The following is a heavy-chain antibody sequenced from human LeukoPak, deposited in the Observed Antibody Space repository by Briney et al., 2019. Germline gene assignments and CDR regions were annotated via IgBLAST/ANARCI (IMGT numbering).Heavy chain of an antibody. Sequence: SETLSLTCTVSGGSISSYYWSWIRQPAGKGLEWIGRIHLSGNTDYNPSLKSRVTLSVDTSKNQFSLGLSSVTAADTAVYYCARGPPPDFDYWGRGTLVTVSS. J-gene: IGHJ4*02. CDR1: GGSISSYY. V-gene: IGHV4-4*07. CDR3: ARGPPPDFDY. CDR2: IHLSGNT.